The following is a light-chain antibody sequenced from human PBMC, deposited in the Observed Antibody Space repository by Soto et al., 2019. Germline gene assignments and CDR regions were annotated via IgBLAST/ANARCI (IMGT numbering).Light chain of an antibody. J-gene: IGKJ1*01. Sequence: EIVMTQSPATLSVSPGERATLSCRASQSVSSNLAWYQQKPGQAPRLLIYGASTRATGIPARFSGSGSGTEFTLTISSLQSEDFADYYCQQYNNWPLFGQGTKVEIK. CDR1: QSVSSN. CDR2: GAS. CDR3: QQYNNWPL. V-gene: IGKV3-15*01.